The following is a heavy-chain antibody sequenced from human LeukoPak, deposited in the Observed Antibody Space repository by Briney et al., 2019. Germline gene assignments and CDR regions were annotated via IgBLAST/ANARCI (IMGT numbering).Heavy chain of an antibody. CDR3: AKAGVQGLVLFRYFDY. CDR2: ISGSGSSP. V-gene: IGHV3-23*01. J-gene: IGHJ4*02. CDR1: GFTSSSYA. D-gene: IGHD6-19*01. Sequence: GGSLRLSCAGSGFTSSSYAMSWIRQAPGKGLEWVSGISGSGSSPYYADSVRGGFTISRDNSRNTLYLQMNSLKAEDTAVYYCAKAGVQGLVLFRYFDYWGQGTLVTVSS.